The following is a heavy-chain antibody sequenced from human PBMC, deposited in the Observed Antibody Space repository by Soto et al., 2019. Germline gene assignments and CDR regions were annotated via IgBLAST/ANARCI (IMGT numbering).Heavy chain of an antibody. CDR3: ARDETYTAGWYFEH. CDR1: GYMFNSYG. V-gene: IGHV1-18*01. D-gene: IGHD6-19*01. CDR2: ISGYNGKT. Sequence: QVQLVQSGAEVKKRGASVKGSCKASGYMFNSYGMSWLRQAPGQGLGGIGGISGYNGKTDLAQKFQGRVTMTTEASTSTVYMELTSLRFDDTALYYCARDETYTAGWYFEHWGQGTLVTVPS. J-gene: IGHJ4*02.